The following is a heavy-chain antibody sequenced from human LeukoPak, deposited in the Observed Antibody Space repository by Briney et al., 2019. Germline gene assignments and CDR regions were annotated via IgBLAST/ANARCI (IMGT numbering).Heavy chain of an antibody. V-gene: IGHV3-9*01. CDR2: ISWDSGSI. J-gene: IGHJ5*02. Sequence: PGGSLRLSCAASGFTVSSNYMSWVRQAPGKGLEWVSGISWDSGSIGYADSVKGRFTISRDNAKNSLYLQMNSLRAEDTALYYCANLVVTASSWGQGTLVTVSS. CDR1: GFTVSSNY. D-gene: IGHD2-21*02. CDR3: ANLVVTASS.